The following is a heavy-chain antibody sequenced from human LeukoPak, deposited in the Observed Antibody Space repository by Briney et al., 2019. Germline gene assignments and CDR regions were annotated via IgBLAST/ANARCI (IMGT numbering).Heavy chain of an antibody. CDR1: GYTFTSHG. CDR3: ARDPSNTSGFYAYLDS. J-gene: IGHJ4*02. D-gene: IGHD6-19*01. V-gene: IGHV1-18*01. CDR2: ISVYNGDT. Sequence: ASVKVSCKASGYTFTSHGISWVRQAPGQGLEWMGWISVYNGDTKYAQKTQGRVTMTTDASTSTAYMELRSLRSDDTAMYYCARDPSNTSGFYAYLDSWGQGTLATVSS.